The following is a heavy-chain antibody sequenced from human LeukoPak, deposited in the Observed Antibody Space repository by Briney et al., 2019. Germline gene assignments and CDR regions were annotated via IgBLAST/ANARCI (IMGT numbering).Heavy chain of an antibody. D-gene: IGHD1-14*01. CDR3: AKDISSSTTGYFDY. CDR2: ISSSSSTI. V-gene: IGHV3-48*01. CDR1: GFTFSSYS. Sequence: GGSLRLSCAASGFTFSSYSMNWVRQAPGKGLEWVSYISSSSSTIYYADSVKGRFTISRDNAKNSLYLQMNSLRAEDTALYYCAKDISSSTTGYFDYWGQGTLVTVSS. J-gene: IGHJ4*02.